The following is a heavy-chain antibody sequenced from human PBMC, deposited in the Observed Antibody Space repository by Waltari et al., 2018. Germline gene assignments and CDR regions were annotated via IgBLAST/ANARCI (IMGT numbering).Heavy chain of an antibody. D-gene: IGHD6-13*01. V-gene: IGHV3-30*02. CDR1: GFTFSSYG. CDR2: IRYDVSNK. CDR3: AKDHGSSWGFGYYYYYMDV. Sequence: QVQLVESGGGVVQPGGSLRPSCAASGFTFSSYGMHWVRQAPGKGREWVAFIRYDVSNKYYADSVKGRFTISRDNSKNTLYLQMNSLRAEDTAVYYCAKDHGSSWGFGYYYYYMDVWGKGTTVTVSS. J-gene: IGHJ6*03.